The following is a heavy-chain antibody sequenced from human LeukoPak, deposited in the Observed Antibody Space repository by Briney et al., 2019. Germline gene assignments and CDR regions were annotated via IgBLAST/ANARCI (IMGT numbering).Heavy chain of an antibody. V-gene: IGHV3-43D*03. CDR2: ISWDGGST. Sequence: GGSLRLSCAASGFTFDDYAMHWVRQAPGKGLEWVSLISWDGGSTYYADSVKGRFTISRDNSKNSLYLQMNSLRAEDTALYYCAKDGNSGAPYYYYYMDVWGKGTTVTVSS. CDR1: GFTFDDYA. CDR3: AKDGNSGAPYYYYYMDV. D-gene: IGHD4-23*01. J-gene: IGHJ6*03.